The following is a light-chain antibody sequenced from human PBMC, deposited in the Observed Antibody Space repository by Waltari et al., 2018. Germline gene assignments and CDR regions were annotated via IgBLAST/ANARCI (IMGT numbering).Light chain of an antibody. CDR2: DND. V-gene: IGLV1-51*01. CDR1: TSNIGNYS. CDR3: ATWDNSLTDVV. Sequence: QSVLTQPPSVSAAPGQKVTISCPGGTSNIGNYSVSWYQHLPGAAPKLLIYDNDKRHSGIPDRFSASKSGTSATLGITGLQIGDEADYYCATWDNSLTDVVFGGGTKLTVL. J-gene: IGLJ2*01.